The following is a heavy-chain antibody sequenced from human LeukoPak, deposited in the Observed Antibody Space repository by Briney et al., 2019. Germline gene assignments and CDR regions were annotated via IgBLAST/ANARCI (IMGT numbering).Heavy chain of an antibody. Sequence: GGSLRLSCAASGFTFSSYGMHWVRQAPGKGLEWVAFIRYDGSNKYYADSVKGRFTISRGNSKNTLYLQMNSLRAEDTAVYYCAKVSYSSGCYYYYYYYMDVWGKGTTVTVSS. CDR1: GFTFSSYG. CDR2: IRYDGSNK. D-gene: IGHD6-19*01. J-gene: IGHJ6*03. CDR3: AKVSYSSGCYYYYYYYMDV. V-gene: IGHV3-30*02.